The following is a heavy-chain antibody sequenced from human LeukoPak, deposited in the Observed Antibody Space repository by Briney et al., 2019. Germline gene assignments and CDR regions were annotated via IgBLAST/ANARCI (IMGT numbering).Heavy chain of an antibody. CDR3: ARGGYYYLDV. J-gene: IGHJ6*03. CDR1: DGSMSPYY. Sequence: SETLSLTCTVSDGSMSPYYWSWIRQSPGKGLEWIAYIFYNGNTKYNPSLWSRVTISIDTSRNQFSLNLNSVTAADTVVYYCARGGYYYLDVWGKGTTVTVSS. V-gene: IGHV4-59*01. CDR2: IFYNGNT.